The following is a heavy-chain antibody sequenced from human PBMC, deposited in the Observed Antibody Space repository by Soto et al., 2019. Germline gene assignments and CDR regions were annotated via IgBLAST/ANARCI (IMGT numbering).Heavy chain of an antibody. CDR1: GGSINSYW. V-gene: IGHV4-4*07. D-gene: IGHD3-10*01. Sequence: PSETLSLTCSVSGGSINSYWWGWIRQPAGKGLEWIGRVYSSGTPDYNPSLNSRSTMSVETSKNQFSLKLSSVTAADPAVYYCARDIGSFAYGEGYWGQGIQVTVSS. J-gene: IGHJ4*02. CDR2: VYSSGTP. CDR3: ARDIGSFAYGEGY.